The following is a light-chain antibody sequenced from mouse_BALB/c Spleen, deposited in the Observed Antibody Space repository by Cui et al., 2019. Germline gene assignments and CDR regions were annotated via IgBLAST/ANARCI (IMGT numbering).Light chain of an antibody. CDR3: QQYHSYPFT. V-gene: IGKV4-61*01. Sequence: QIVLTQSPAIMSASPGEKVPISCSASSSVSYMYWYQQKPGSSPKPWIYRTSNLASGVPARFSGSGSGTSYSLTSSSMEAEDAATYYCQQYHSYPFTFGSGTKLEIK. CDR1: SSVSY. J-gene: IGKJ4*01. CDR2: RTS.